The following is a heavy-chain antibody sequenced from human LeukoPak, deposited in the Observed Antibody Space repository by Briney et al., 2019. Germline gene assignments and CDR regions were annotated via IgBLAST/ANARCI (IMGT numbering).Heavy chain of an antibody. Sequence: SETLSLTCTVSGDSISSSKYYWGWIRQPPGKGLVWNGNIYDSGTTYYTPSLKSRVTISLDSSKTYFSLNLTSVTASDTAVYYCARGFGLQRGLSRWFVTCGEGALVT. V-gene: IGHV4-39*02. CDR2: IYDSGTT. J-gene: IGHJ5*02. CDR3: ARGFGLQRGLSRWFVT. CDR1: GDSISSSKYY. D-gene: IGHD3/OR15-3a*01.